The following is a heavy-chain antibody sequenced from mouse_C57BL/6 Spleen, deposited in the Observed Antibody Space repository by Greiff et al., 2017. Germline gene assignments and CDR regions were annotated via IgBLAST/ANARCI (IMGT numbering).Heavy chain of an antibody. J-gene: IGHJ2*01. D-gene: IGHD1-1*01. CDR1: GFTFSNYW. Sequence: EVKVEESGGGLVQPGGSMKLSCVASGFTFSNYWMNWVRQSPEKGLEWVAQIRLKSDNYATHYAESVKGRFTISRDDSKSSVYLQMNNLRAEYTGIYYCTAYYYGSSFPYYFDYWGQGTTLTVSS. V-gene: IGHV6-3*01. CDR3: TAYYYGSSFPYYFDY. CDR2: IRLKSDNYAT.